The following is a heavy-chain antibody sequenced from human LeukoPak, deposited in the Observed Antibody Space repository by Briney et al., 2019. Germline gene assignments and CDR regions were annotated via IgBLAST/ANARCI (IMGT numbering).Heavy chain of an antibody. CDR3: ARGSLGSWYGGWFDP. V-gene: IGHV1-46*01. D-gene: IGHD6-13*01. CDR1: GYTFTGYY. Sequence: GASVKVSCKASGYTFTGYYMHWVRQAPGQGLEWMGIINPSGGSTSYAQKFQGRVTMTRDMSTSTVYMELSSLRSEDTAVYYCARGSLGSWYGGWFDPWGQGTLVTVSS. J-gene: IGHJ5*02. CDR2: INPSGGST.